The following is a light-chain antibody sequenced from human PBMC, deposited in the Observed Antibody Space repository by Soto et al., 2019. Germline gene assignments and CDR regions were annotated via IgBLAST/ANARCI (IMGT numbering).Light chain of an antibody. J-gene: IGKJ4*01. CDR2: GAS. Sequence: EIVMTQSPATLSVSPGERLTLSCSASQDIRSSLAWYQQKPGQAPRLLIYGASIRATGVPATFSGSGSGTEFTLSISSLQSEHLGVYYCQQDSSWPLTFGGGTKVDIK. CDR1: QDIRSS. CDR3: QQDSSWPLT. V-gene: IGKV3-15*01.